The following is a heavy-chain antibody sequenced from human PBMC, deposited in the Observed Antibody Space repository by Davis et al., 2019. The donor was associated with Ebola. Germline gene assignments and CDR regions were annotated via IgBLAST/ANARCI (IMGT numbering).Heavy chain of an antibody. CDR1: GFTFSNYW. V-gene: IGHV3-7*03. D-gene: IGHD1-1*01. J-gene: IGHJ4*02. Sequence: PGGSLRLSCAASGFTFSNYWMTWVRQAPGKGLEWVANIKQDGSEKYYVDSVKGRFTISRDNAKNSLYLQMNSLRAEDTAVYYCAKAPTGTTGTTWFDYWGQGTLVTVSS. CDR2: IKQDGSEK. CDR3: AKAPTGTTGTTWFDY.